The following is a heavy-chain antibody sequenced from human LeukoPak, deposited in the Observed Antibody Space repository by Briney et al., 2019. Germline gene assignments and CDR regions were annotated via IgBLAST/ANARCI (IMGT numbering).Heavy chain of an antibody. CDR1: GGSISSSNW. CDR3: ARVTRITMIISRAIYYYGMDV. Sequence: SGTLSLTCAVSGGSISSSNWWSWVRQPPGKGLEWIGEIYHSGSTNYNPSLKSRVTISVDKSKNQFSLKLSSVTAADTAVYYCARVTRITMIISRAIYYYGMDVWGQGTTVTVSS. CDR2: IYHSGST. V-gene: IGHV4-4*02. D-gene: IGHD3-22*01. J-gene: IGHJ6*02.